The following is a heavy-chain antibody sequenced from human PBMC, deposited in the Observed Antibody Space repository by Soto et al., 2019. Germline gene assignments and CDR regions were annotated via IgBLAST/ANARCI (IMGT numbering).Heavy chain of an antibody. Sequence: SETLSLTCAVSGGSISSSNWWSWVRQPPGKGLEWIGEIYHSGSTNYNPSLKSRVTISVDKSKNQFSLKLSSVTAADTAVYYCARFGYGDYIYLDYWGQGTLVTVSS. V-gene: IGHV4-4*02. CDR3: ARFGYGDYIYLDY. J-gene: IGHJ4*02. CDR1: GGSISSSNW. CDR2: IYHSGST. D-gene: IGHD4-17*01.